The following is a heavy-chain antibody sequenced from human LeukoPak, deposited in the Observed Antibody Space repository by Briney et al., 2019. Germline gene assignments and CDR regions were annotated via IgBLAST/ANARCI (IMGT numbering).Heavy chain of an antibody. V-gene: IGHV5-51*01. J-gene: IGHJ4*02. D-gene: IGHD6-19*01. CDR2: IYPGDSDT. CDR1: GYSFTSYW. Sequence: GESLKISCKGSGYSFTSYWIGWVRQMPGKGLEWMGIIYPGDSDTRYSPSFQGQVTISADKSISTAYMELSRLRSDDTAVYYCARGWSRYSSGWKYYFDYWGQGTLVTVSS. CDR3: ARGWSRYSSGWKYYFDY.